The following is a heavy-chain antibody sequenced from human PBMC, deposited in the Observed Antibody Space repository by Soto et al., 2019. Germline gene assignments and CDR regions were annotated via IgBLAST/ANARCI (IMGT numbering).Heavy chain of an antibody. V-gene: IGHV2-5*01. Sequence: SGPTLVNPTQTLTLTCTFSGFSLSTSGVGVGWIRQPPGKALEWLALIYWNDDKRYSPSLKSRLTITKDTSKNQVVLTMTNMDPVDTATYYCAHNEATHVLLQFDYWGQGTLVTVSS. J-gene: IGHJ4*02. D-gene: IGHD3-10*01. CDR1: GFSLSTSGVG. CDR3: AHNEATHVLLQFDY. CDR2: IYWNDDK.